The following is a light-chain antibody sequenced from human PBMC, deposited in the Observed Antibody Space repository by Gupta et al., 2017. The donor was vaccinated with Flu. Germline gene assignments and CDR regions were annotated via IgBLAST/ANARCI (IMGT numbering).Light chain of an antibody. J-gene: IGKJ1*01. CDR1: QTIDSL. V-gene: IGKV1-5*03. CDR2: KAS. CDR3: HQYRSSPWT. Sequence: DIPLTQSPSTLSASVGDRVTITCRASQTIDSLLAWYQRKPGRAPKSLIYKASSLETGVPSRFIGSGSGTEFSLTISSLQPDDFATYYCHQYRSSPWTFGQGTKVEIK.